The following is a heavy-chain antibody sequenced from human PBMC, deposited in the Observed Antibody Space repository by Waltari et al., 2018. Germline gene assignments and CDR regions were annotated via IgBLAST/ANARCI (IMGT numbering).Heavy chain of an antibody. CDR2: ISYDGSNK. CDR3: AKDSSNPREVFYYYYGMDV. J-gene: IGHJ6*02. V-gene: IGHV3-30*18. CDR1: GFTFSSYC. Sequence: QVQLVESGGGVVQPGRSLRLSCAASGFTFSSYCLHWVRQAPGQAREWVAVISYDGSNKYYADSVKGRFTISRDNSKNTLYLQMNSLRAEDTAVYYCAKDSSNPREVFYYYYGMDVWGQGTTVTVSS. D-gene: IGHD6-13*01.